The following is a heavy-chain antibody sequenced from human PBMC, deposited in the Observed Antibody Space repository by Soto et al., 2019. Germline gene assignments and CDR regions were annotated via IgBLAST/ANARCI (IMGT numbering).Heavy chain of an antibody. D-gene: IGHD2-15*01. Sequence: QAQLEQSGAEVKKPGASVKVSCKASGYTFISHGISWVRQAPGQGLEWMGWISGKNGNTNYAQKLQGRVTLTTDTSTSTAYMELRSLRSDDTAVYYCARVSSSIVVVPDYGMDVWGQGTTVTVSS. J-gene: IGHJ6*02. CDR1: GYTFISHG. CDR3: ARVSSSIVVVPDYGMDV. CDR2: ISGKNGNT. V-gene: IGHV1-18*04.